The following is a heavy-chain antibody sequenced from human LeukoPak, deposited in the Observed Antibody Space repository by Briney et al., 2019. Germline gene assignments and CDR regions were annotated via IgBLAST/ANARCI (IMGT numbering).Heavy chain of an antibody. CDR1: GFTFGDHS. CDR2: IRSKPYGGTT. V-gene: IGHV3-49*04. D-gene: IGHD1-26*01. J-gene: IGHJ4*02. Sequence: GGSLRLSCTASGFTFGDHSMNGVRQAPGKGLEWVGFIRSKPYGGTTEYAASVKGRFTISRDDSKSIAYLQMNSLKTDDTAVYYCTREGWALRYYFDNWGQGTLVTVSS. CDR3: TREGWALRYYFDN.